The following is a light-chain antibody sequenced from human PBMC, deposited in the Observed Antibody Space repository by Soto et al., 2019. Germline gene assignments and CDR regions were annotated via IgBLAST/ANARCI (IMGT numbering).Light chain of an antibody. CDR1: QGIRSD. CDR3: LQDHIYPLA. CDR2: AAS. V-gene: IGKV1-6*01. Sequence: AIQMTQSPSSLSASVGDRVTITCRASQGIRSDLGWYQQKPGKAPKLLIYAASNLQSGVPSRFSGSGSGTDFTLTISSLQPEDFATYCCLQDHIYPLAFGPGTKVDIK. J-gene: IGKJ3*01.